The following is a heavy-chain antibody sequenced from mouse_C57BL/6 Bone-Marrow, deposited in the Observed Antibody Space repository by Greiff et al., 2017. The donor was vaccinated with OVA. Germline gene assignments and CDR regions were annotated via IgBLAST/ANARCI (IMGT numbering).Heavy chain of an antibody. CDR2: IHPNSGRT. CDR3: AREARWDDYFDY. D-gene: IGHD3-2*02. J-gene: IGHJ2*01. CDR1: GYTFTSYW. V-gene: IGHV1-64*01. Sequence: QVQLQQPGAELVKPGASVKLSCKASGYTFTSYWMHWVKQRPGQGLAWIGMIHPNSGRTNYNEKFKSKATLTVDKSSSTAYLQLSRLTSEDSAVYYCAREARWDDYFDYWGQGTTLTVSS.